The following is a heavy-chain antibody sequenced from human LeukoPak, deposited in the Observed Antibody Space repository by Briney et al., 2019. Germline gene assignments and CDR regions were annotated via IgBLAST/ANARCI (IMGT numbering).Heavy chain of an antibody. CDR2: IVGNGVST. V-gene: IGHV3-23*01. CDR3: AEASSGYYSPSLY. Sequence: PGASLRLSCAASGFTFRNYAMSWVRQAPGKGLEWVSAIVGNGVSTYYADSVQGRFTISRDNSKNTLYLQMNSLRAEDTAVYYCAEASSGYYSPSLYWGQGTLVTVSS. J-gene: IGHJ4*02. D-gene: IGHD3-22*01. CDR1: GFTFRNYA.